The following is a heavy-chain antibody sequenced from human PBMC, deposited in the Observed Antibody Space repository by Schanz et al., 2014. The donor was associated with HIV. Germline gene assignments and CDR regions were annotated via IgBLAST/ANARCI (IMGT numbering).Heavy chain of an antibody. CDR1: GGTFRSYT. CDR2: IIPIFATT. V-gene: IGHV1-69*01. Sequence: QVQLVQSGAEVKKPGSSVKVSCKVSGGTFRSYTISWVRQAPGQGLEWMGGIIPIFATTNYAQRFQGRVTITADESTSTAYMELSGLRSEDTAVYYCARGTYYGSGSYTLDYWGQGTLVTVSS. D-gene: IGHD3-10*01. J-gene: IGHJ4*02. CDR3: ARGTYYGSGSYTLDY.